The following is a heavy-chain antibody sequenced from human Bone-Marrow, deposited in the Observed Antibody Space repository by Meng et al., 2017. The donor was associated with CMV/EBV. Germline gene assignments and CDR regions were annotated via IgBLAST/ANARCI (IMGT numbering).Heavy chain of an antibody. V-gene: IGHV5-51*01. CDR3: VKHGKDSSGYHWFDA. Sequence: GGSLRFSCKGSGYSFTSYWIAWVRQMPGKGLEWMGIIYPGDSDTRYSPAFQGQVTISVDKSISTAYLQWSSMKASDTAMYYGVKHGKDSSGYHWFDAWGQGTLVTVSS. D-gene: IGHD3-22*01. CDR2: IYPGDSDT. J-gene: IGHJ5*02. CDR1: GYSFTSYW.